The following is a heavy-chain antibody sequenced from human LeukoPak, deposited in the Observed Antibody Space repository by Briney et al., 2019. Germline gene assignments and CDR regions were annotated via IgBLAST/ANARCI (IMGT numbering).Heavy chain of an antibody. CDR1: GFTFSSYA. CDR2: ISYDGSNK. CDR3: ARSDYYDSSGYPGY. J-gene: IGHJ4*02. Sequence: GGSLRLSCAASGFTFSSYAMHWVRQAPGKGLEWVAVISYDGSNKYYADSVKGRFTISRDNSKNTLYLQMNSLRAEDTAVYYCARSDYYDSSGYPGYWGQGTLVTVSS. D-gene: IGHD3-22*01. V-gene: IGHV3-30-3*01.